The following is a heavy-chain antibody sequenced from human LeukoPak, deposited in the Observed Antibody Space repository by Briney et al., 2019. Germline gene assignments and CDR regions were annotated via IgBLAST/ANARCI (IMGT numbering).Heavy chain of an antibody. CDR3: ARLTPFFWSGYYRDY. Sequence: SETLSLTSAVYGGSFSGYYWSWIRQPPGKGLEWIGEINHSGSTNYNPSLKSRVTISVDTSKNQFSLKLSSVTAADTAVYYCARLTPFFWSGYYRDYWGQGTLVTVSS. CDR2: INHSGST. V-gene: IGHV4-34*01. D-gene: IGHD3-3*01. J-gene: IGHJ4*02. CDR1: GGSFSGYY.